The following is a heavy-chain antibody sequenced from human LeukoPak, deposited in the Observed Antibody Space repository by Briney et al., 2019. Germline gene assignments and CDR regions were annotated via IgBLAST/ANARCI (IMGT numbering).Heavy chain of an antibody. CDR1: GFTVSNNY. D-gene: IGHD3-22*01. Sequence: GGSLRLSCAASGFTVSNNYMSWVRQAPGKKLEWVSDIYSDGTTFYADSVKGRFTISRDNAKNTLYLQMNSLRAEDTAVYYCARDPMIVDRAYDIWGQGTMVTVSS. CDR2: IYSDGTT. CDR3: ARDPMIVDRAYDI. V-gene: IGHV3-53*01. J-gene: IGHJ3*02.